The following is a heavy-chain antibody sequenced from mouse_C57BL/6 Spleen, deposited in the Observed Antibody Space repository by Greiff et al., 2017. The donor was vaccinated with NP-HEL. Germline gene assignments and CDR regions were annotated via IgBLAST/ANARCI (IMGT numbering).Heavy chain of an antibody. V-gene: IGHV1-55*01. CDR2: IYPGSGST. CDR1: GYTFTSYW. J-gene: IGHJ4*01. Sequence: QVQLKQPGAELVKPGASVKMSCKASGYTFTSYWITWVKQRPGQGLEWIGDIYPGSGSTNYNEKFKSKATLTVDTSSSTAYMQLSSLTSEDSAVYYCARSRDYSNEGMDYWGQGTSVTVSS. D-gene: IGHD2-5*01. CDR3: ARSRDYSNEGMDY.